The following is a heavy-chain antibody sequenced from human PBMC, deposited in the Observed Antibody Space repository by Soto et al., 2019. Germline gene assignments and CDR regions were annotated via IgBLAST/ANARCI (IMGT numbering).Heavy chain of an antibody. V-gene: IGHV3-33*01. CDR2: IWKDENNK. CDR3: ARGEASTDEAFDI. J-gene: IGHJ3*02. Sequence: QVQLVESGGGVVQPGESLRLSCAASGFGVSNYGMHWVRQAPGKGLEWVAVIWKDENNKYYRYSVKGRFTIFRDNSKNTGERQMSSLRGEDTAVYYCARGEASTDEAFDIWGQGTMVTVSS. CDR1: GFGVSNYG.